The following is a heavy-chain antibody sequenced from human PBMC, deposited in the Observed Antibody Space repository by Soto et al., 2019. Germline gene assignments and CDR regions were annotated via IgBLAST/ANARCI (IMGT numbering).Heavy chain of an antibody. D-gene: IGHD1-1*01. CDR2: SSNSGTFS. Sequence: GGSLRLSCEGSGFTFSDYYISWIRQTPGKGLEWISYSSNSGTFSRYADSVKGRFSISRDNTKNLLYLQMNSLRAEDTAVYYCARSGDNYNRLDYWGQGTPVTVSS. CDR1: GFTFSDYY. CDR3: ARSGDNYNRLDY. J-gene: IGHJ4*02. V-gene: IGHV3-11*06.